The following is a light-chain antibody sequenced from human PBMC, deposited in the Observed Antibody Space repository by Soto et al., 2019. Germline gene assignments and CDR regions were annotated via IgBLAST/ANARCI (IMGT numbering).Light chain of an antibody. Sequence: QSVLTQPASVSGSPGQSITISCIGTRNDIGGYNFVSWYQQHPGEAPQLMIYDVSHRPSGISNRFSGSRSGNTASLTISGLQAEDEADYYCSAYTIRNTLLFGTGTKLTVL. CDR3: SAYTIRNTLL. V-gene: IGLV2-14*03. J-gene: IGLJ2*01. CDR1: RNDIGGYNF. CDR2: DVS.